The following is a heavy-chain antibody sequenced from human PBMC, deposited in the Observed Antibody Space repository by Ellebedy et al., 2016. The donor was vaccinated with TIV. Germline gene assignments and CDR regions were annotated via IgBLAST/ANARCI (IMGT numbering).Heavy chain of an antibody. V-gene: IGHV4-30-4*08. CDR1: GDSITSSTYF. D-gene: IGHD5-12*01. CDR2: FDYSGST. CDR3: ARDRGYGFDS. J-gene: IGHJ4*01. Sequence: MPSETLSLTCTVSGDSITSSTYFWGWIRQPPGKGLEWLGYFDYSGSTYYSPSLNSRVVISVDTSKNQFSLNLRSVTAADTAVYFCARDRGYGFDSWGQGTLVAVSS.